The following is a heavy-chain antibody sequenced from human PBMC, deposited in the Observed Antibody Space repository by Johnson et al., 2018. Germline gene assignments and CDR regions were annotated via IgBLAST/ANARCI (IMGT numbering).Heavy chain of an antibody. J-gene: IGHJ6*02. V-gene: IGHV3-23*04. CDR1: GFTFSSYA. Sequence: VQLVESGGGLVQPGGSLRLSCAASGFTFSSYAMSWVRQAPGKGLEWVSAISGSGVNTYYADSVKGRFTISRDNSKNTRYLQMNSRRAEETAVYYCAGRDRGYYYGMDVWGQGTTVIVSS. CDR3: AGRDRGYYYGMDV. CDR2: ISGSGVNT.